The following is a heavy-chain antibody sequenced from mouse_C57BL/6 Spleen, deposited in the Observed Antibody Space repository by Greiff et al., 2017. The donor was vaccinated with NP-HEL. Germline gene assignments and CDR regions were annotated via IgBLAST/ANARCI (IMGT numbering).Heavy chain of an antibody. D-gene: IGHD3-2*02. CDR1: GFSFNTYA. J-gene: IGHJ3*01. Sequence: EVQLVESGGGLVQPKGSLKLSCAASGFSFNTYAMNWVRQAPGKGLEWVARIRSKSNNYATYYADSVKDRFTISRDDSESMLYLQMNNLKTEDTAMYYCVSSRGVAAQATFAYWGQGTLVTVSA. CDR2: IRSKSNNYAT. V-gene: IGHV10-1*01. CDR3: VSSRGVAAQATFAY.